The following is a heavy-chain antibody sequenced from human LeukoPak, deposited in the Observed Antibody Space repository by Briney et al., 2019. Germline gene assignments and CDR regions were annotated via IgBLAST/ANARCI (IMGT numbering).Heavy chain of an antibody. CDR3: ARSTVADAFDI. CDR2: IYSGGST. J-gene: IGHJ3*02. CDR1: GFTVSSNY. V-gene: IGHV3-66*01. Sequence: SGGSLRLSCAASGFTVSSNYMSWVRQAPGKGLEWVSVIYSGGSTYYADSVKGRFIISRDNSKNTLYLQMNSLRAEDTAVYYCARSTVADAFDIWGQGTMVTVSS. D-gene: IGHD6-19*01.